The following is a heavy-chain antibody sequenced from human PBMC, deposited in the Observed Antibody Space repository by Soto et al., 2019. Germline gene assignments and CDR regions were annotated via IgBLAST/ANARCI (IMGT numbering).Heavy chain of an antibody. CDR3: ARGTFSYGPNLHYFDF. D-gene: IGHD5-18*01. CDR2: IFHTGGT. CDR1: GGSISSGGHS. Sequence: SETLSLTCTVSGGSISSGGHSWSWIRQPPGKGLEWIGFIFHTGGTYYTPSLQSRLSVSLDLSRNQFSLKLYSVTAADTAIYYCARGTFSYGPNLHYFDFWGKGSLVTVSS. V-gene: IGHV4-30-2*01. J-gene: IGHJ4*02.